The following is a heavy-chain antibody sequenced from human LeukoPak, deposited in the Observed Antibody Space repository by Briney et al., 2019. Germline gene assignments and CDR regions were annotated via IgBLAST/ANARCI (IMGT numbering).Heavy chain of an antibody. CDR1: GFTFSSYG. J-gene: IGHJ4*02. D-gene: IGHD3-22*01. CDR3: AKGIRWYYDSSGYIY. CDR2: ISGSGGST. Sequence: GGTLRLSCAASGFTFSSYGMSWVRQAPGKGLEWVSAISGSGGSTYYADSVKGRFTISRDNSKNTLYLQMNSLRAEDTAVYSCAKGIRWYYDSSGYIYWGQGTLVTVSS. V-gene: IGHV3-23*01.